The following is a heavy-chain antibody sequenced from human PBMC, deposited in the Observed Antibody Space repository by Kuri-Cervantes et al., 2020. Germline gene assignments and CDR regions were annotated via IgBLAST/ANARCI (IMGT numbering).Heavy chain of an antibody. CDR1: GGSFSGHY. Sequence: ESLKISCTVYGGSFSGHYWSWIRQPPGKGLEWIGEINHSGDTNYIPSLKSRVTISLDTSKNQLSLKLSSVTAADTAVYYCARDKYFDYWGQGTLVTVSS. V-gene: IGHV4-34*01. CDR2: INHSGDT. CDR3: ARDKYFDY. J-gene: IGHJ4*02.